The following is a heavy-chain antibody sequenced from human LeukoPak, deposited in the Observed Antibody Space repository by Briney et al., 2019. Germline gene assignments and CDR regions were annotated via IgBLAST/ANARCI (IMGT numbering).Heavy chain of an antibody. CDR3: ARRVCSSTSCPDVRNDAFDI. CDR2: IYYSGST. Sequence: SETLSLTCTVSGGSISSSSYYWGWIRQPPGKGLEWIGSIYYSGSTYYNPSLKSRVTISVDTSKNQFSLKLSSVTTADTAVYYCARRVCSSTSCPDVRNDAFDIWGQGTMVTVSS. J-gene: IGHJ3*02. D-gene: IGHD2-2*01. CDR1: GGSISSSSYY. V-gene: IGHV4-39*01.